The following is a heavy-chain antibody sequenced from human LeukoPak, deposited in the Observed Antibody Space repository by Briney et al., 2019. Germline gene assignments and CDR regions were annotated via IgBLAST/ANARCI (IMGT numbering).Heavy chain of an antibody. V-gene: IGHV3-30*01. CDR3: SSWSKMDAFDI. J-gene: IGHJ3*02. CDR1: GFTFSSYA. Sequence: PGGSLRLSCAASGFTFSSYAMRWVRQAPGKGLEWVAVISYDGSKKYYADPVKGRFTISRDNSKNTLYLQMNSLRAEDTAVYYCSSWSKMDAFDIWGQGTMVTVSS. CDR2: ISYDGSKK. D-gene: IGHD6-13*01.